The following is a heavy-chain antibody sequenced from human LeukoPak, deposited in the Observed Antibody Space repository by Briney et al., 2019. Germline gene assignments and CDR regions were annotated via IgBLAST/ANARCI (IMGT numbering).Heavy chain of an antibody. Sequence: SETLSLTCTVSGDSISRGYYWVWIRQPPGKGLEWIGYIYSSGNTYYNPSLQNRLIISRDTNEDPLSLTLTSVTAADTAVYFCASGYGSGWLDSWGQGTQVTVSS. CDR3: ASGYGSGWLDS. J-gene: IGHJ5*01. V-gene: IGHV4-31*03. CDR1: GDSISRGYY. CDR2: IYSSGNT. D-gene: IGHD5-18*01.